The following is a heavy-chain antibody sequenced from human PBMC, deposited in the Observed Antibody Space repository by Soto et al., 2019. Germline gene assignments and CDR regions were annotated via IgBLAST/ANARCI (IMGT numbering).Heavy chain of an antibody. V-gene: IGHV3-30*03. CDR3: AGYCSSTSCFLPINYYYYYGMDV. J-gene: IGHJ6*02. Sequence: GGSLRLSCAASGFTFSSYGMHWVRQAPGKGLEWVAVISYDGSNKYYADSVKGRFTISRDNSKNTLYLQMNSLRAEDTAVYYCAGYCSSTSCFLPINYYYYYGMDVWGQGTTVTVSS. CDR2: ISYDGSNK. D-gene: IGHD2-2*01. CDR1: GFTFSSYG.